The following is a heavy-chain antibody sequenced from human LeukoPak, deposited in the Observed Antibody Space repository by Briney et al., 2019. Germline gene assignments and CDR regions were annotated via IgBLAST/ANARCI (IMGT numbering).Heavy chain of an antibody. Sequence: SQTLSLTCAVSGGSISSGDYYWSWIRQPPGKGLEWIAYMYYSGSTYYNPSLKSRVTMSADTSKNQLSLKLSSVTAADTAVYYCARPYYYDSRIDPWGQGILVTISS. CDR3: ARPYYYDSRIDP. J-gene: IGHJ5*02. D-gene: IGHD3-22*01. CDR1: GGSISSGDYY. V-gene: IGHV4-30-4*01. CDR2: MYYSGST.